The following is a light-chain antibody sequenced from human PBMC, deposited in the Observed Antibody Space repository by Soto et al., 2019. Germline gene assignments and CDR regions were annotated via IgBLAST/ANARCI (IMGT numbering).Light chain of an antibody. CDR1: QVISTS. Sequence: VSITCGASQVISTSLAWYQVKPGKAPKLLIYAASTLESGVPSRFSATVSGTEFSLTITSLQPEDFATYYCQQLFDSPITFGQGTRLETK. CDR2: AAS. J-gene: IGKJ5*01. V-gene: IGKV1-9*01. CDR3: QQLFDSPIT.